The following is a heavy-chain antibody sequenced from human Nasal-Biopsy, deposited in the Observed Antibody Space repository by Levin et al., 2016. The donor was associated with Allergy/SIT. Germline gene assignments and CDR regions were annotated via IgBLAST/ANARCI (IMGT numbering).Heavy chain of an antibody. CDR2: VYYSGST. D-gene: IGHD4-17*01. J-gene: IGHJ4*02. Sequence: SETLSLTCTVSGGSVTSGDFYWSWIRQPPGKTLEWIGYVYYSGSTNYNPSLRSRVAISVDTSKNQFSLRLTSVTAADTATYFCARAAAIVTSRNFDWWGQGSRVTVSS. V-gene: IGHV4-61*08. CDR3: ARAAAIVTSRNFDW. CDR1: GGSVTSGDFY.